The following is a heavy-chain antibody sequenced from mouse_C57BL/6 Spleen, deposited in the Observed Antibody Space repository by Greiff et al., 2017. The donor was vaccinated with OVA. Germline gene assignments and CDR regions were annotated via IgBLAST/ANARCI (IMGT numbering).Heavy chain of an antibody. D-gene: IGHD1-1*01. CDR2: IDPSDSYT. V-gene: IGHV1-69*01. CDR3: ARGISYYYGSSQRTPFAY. CDR1: GYTFTSYW. J-gene: IGHJ3*01. Sequence: QVQLKQPGAELVMPGASVKLSCKASGYTFTSYWMHWVKQRPGQGLEWIGEIDPSDSYTNYNQKFKGKSTLTVDKSSSTAYMQLSSLTSEDSAVYYCARGISYYYGSSQRTPFAYWGQGTLVTVSA.